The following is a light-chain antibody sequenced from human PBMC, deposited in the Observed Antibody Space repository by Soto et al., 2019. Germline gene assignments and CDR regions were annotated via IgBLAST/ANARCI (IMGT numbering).Light chain of an antibody. Sequence: QSALTQPPSASGYPGQSVAISCTGTSSDVGNANHVSWYQQLPGKAPKLMIYAVNKRPSGVPDRFSGSKSGNTASLTVSGLHLEDEADYYCSSDAGSNNLVFGGGTQLTVL. CDR2: AVN. V-gene: IGLV2-8*01. CDR1: SSDVGNANH. J-gene: IGLJ2*01. CDR3: SSDAGSNNLV.